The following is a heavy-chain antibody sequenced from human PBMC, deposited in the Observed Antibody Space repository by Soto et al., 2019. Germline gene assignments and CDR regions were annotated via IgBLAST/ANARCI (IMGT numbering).Heavy chain of an antibody. V-gene: IGHV4-4*02. D-gene: IGHD4-17*01. J-gene: IGHJ5*02. Sequence: QVQLQESGPGLVKPSGTLFLTCAVSSGSISSSNWWSWVRQPPGKGLEWIGEIYHSGSTNYNPSLKSRVTISVDKSKNQFSLKLSSVTAADTAVYYCARDSPFGDYRNWFDPWGQGTLVTVSS. CDR2: IYHSGST. CDR1: SGSISSSNW. CDR3: ARDSPFGDYRNWFDP.